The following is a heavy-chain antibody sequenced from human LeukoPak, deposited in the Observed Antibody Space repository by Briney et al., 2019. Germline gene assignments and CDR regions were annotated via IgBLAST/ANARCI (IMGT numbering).Heavy chain of an antibody. J-gene: IGHJ4*02. V-gene: IGHV1-46*01. CDR2: VNPSGGST. CDR1: GYTFSSFA. D-gene: IGHD2/OR15-2a*01. CDR3: ATLGLWADHDY. Sequence: ASVKVYCKASGYTFSSFAMYWVRQAPGQGLEWMGIVNPSGGSTSYAQKFQGRVTMTRDTSTSTVYMELSSLRSEDTAVYYCATLGLWADHDYWGQGTLVTVSS.